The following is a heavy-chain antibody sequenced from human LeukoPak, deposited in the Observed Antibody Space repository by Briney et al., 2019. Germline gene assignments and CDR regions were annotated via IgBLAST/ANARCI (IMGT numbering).Heavy chain of an antibody. CDR1: GFTFSSYA. J-gene: IGHJ4*02. V-gene: IGHV3-30*18. CDR3: AKDLTKFRYYYDSSGYYQNSHAPSLPDY. CDR2: ISYDGSIK. Sequence: GGSLRLSCAASGFTFSSYAMSWVRQAPGKGLEWVAVISYDGSIKYYADSVKGRFTISRDNSKNTLYLQMNSLRAEDTAVYYCAKDLTKFRYYYDSSGYYQNSHAPSLPDYWGQGTLVTVSS. D-gene: IGHD3-22*01.